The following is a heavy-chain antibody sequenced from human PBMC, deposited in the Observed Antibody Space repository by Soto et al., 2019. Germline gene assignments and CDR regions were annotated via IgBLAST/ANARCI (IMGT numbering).Heavy chain of an antibody. D-gene: IGHD1-26*01. CDR2: ISYDGSNK. J-gene: IGHJ4*02. V-gene: IGHV3-30*18. CDR1: GFTFSSYG. CDR3: AKDLKMDHKWDH. Sequence: SLRLSCAASGFTFSSYGMHWVLQAPGKGLEWVAVISYDGSNKYYADSVKGRFTISRDNSKNTLYLQMNSLRAEDTAVYYCAKDLKMDHKWDHWGQGTLVTGSS.